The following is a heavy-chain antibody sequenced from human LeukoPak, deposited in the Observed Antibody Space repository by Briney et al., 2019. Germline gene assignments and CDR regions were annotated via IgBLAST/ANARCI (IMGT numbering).Heavy chain of an antibody. CDR2: IWYDGSNK. Sequence: GGSLRLSCAASGFTFSRFGMHWVRQAPGKGLEWVAVIWYDGSNKYYADSVKGRFTISRDHSKNTLYLEMNSLRAEDTAVYYCARDYYYDSSGYWDYYFDYWGQGTLVSVSS. V-gene: IGHV3-33*01. CDR1: GFTFSRFG. J-gene: IGHJ4*02. CDR3: ARDYYYDSSGYWDYYFDY. D-gene: IGHD3-22*01.